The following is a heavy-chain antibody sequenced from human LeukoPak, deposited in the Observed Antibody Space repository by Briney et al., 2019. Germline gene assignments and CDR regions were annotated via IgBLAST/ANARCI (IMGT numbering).Heavy chain of an antibody. CDR1: GGSVSSGSCY. D-gene: IGHD6-19*01. CDR3: ARHGGYSSGWLYFDY. Sequence: SETLSLTCTVSGGSVSSGSCYWSWTRQPSGKGLEWIGYIYYSGSTNYNPSLKSRVTISVDTSKNQFSLKLSSVTAADTAVYYCARHGGYSSGWLYFDYWGQGTLVTVSS. V-gene: IGHV4-61*01. CDR2: IYYSGST. J-gene: IGHJ4*02.